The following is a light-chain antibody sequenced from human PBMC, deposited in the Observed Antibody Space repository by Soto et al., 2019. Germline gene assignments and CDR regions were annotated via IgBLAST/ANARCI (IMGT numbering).Light chain of an antibody. CDR1: QSISSTY. J-gene: IGKJ5*01. Sequence: EIVLTQSPGTLSLSPGERATLSCRASQSISSTYFAWYQQKPRQAPMLLIYGASSSATGIPARFSGSGSGTDFTLTISSLEPEDFAVYYCQQYGSAPPITFGPGTRLEIK. CDR3: QQYGSAPPIT. CDR2: GAS. V-gene: IGKV3-20*01.